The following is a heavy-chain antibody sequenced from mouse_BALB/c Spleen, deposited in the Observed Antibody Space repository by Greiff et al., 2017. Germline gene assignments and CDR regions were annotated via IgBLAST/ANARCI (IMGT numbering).Heavy chain of an antibody. J-gene: IGHJ4*01. CDR1: GYTFTDYN. V-gene: IGHV1S29*02. CDR2: IDPYNGGT. CDR3: DTGYDGCYPYAMDY. Sequence: VQLQQSGPELVRPGASVKLSCTASGYTFTDYNMHWVKQSHGKGLEWIGCIDPYNGGTGYNQKFQGKATLTVDTSSSTAYLQLSSLTSEDTAVYYCDTGYDGCYPYAMDYWGQGTSVTVSS. D-gene: IGHD2-2*01.